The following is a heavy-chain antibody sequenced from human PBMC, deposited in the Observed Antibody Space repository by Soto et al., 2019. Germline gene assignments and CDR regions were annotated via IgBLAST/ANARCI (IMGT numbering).Heavy chain of an antibody. CDR2: IHDDGSIT. V-gene: IGHV3-74*01. CDR1: GFTFSSYW. D-gene: IGHD6-13*01. Sequence: PGGSLRLSCAASGFTFSSYWMHWVRQAPGKGLVWVARIHDDGSITNYADSVKGRFTISRDNAKNTLYLQMNSLRAEDTAVYYCGRVPAAAAGLGIDHWGQGILVTVSS. CDR3: GRVPAAAAGLGIDH. J-gene: IGHJ4*02.